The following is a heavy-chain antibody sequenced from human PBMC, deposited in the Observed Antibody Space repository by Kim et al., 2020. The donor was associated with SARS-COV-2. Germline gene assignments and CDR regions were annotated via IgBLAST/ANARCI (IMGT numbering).Heavy chain of an antibody. J-gene: IGHJ4*02. D-gene: IGHD1-26*01. V-gene: IGHV1-18*01. CDR1: GPASTTYG. CDR3: AGGAGATMFND. CDR2: ITTLTGNP. Sequence: ASVKVSCKTSGPASTTYGVTWVRQAPGQGLEWMGWITTLTGNPHYAQKFQGRVTMTTDASKTTAYMELRGLRSDDTAVYYCAGGAGATMFNDWGRGSLGT.